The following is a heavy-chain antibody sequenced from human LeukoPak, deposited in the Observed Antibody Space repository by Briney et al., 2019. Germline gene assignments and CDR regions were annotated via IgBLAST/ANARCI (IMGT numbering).Heavy chain of an antibody. CDR2: IYYSGST. D-gene: IGHD2-2*01. CDR3: ASYGVVPAASMTYWFDP. V-gene: IGHV4-59*08. J-gene: IGHJ5*02. Sequence: SETLSLTCTVSGGSISSYYWSWIRQPPGKGLEWIGYIYYSGSTNYNPSLKSRVTISVDTSKNQFSLKLSSVTAADTAVYYCASYGVVPAASMTYWFDPWGQGTLVTVSS. CDR1: GGSISSYY.